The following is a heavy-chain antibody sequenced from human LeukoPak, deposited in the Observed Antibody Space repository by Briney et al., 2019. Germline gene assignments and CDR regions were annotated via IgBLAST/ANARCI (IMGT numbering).Heavy chain of an antibody. J-gene: IGHJ6*04. Sequence: GGSLRLSCAASGFTFSSYGMHWVRQAPGKGLEWVSYISSSGSTIYYADSVKGRFTISRDNAKNSLYLQMNSLRAEDTAVYYCARDSRDENGEYYYGMDVWGKGTTVTVSS. CDR3: ARDSRDENGEYYYGMDV. D-gene: IGHD1-1*01. CDR2: ISSSGSTI. V-gene: IGHV3-48*04. CDR1: GFTFSSYG.